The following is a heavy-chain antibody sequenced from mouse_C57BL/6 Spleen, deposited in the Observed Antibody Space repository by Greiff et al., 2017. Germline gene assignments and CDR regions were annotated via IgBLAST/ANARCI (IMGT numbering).Heavy chain of an antibody. CDR3: ARGRQLAHYFDY. CDR2: IWSGGST. CDR1: GFSLTSYG. V-gene: IGHV2-2*01. D-gene: IGHD4-1*02. Sequence: VQGVESGPGLVQPSQSLSITCTVSGFSLTSYGVHWVRQSPGKGLEWLGVIWSGGSTDYNAAFISRLSISKDNSKSQVFFKMNSLQADDTAIYYCARGRQLAHYFDYWGQGTTLTVSS. J-gene: IGHJ2*01.